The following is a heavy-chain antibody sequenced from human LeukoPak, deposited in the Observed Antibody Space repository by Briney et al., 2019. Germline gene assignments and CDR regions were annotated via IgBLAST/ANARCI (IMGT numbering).Heavy chain of an antibody. J-gene: IGHJ4*02. Sequence: GSLRLSCAASGFTFDDYAMHWIRQPAGKGLEWIGRIYTSGSTNYSPSLKSRVTMSVDTSKNQFSLNLTSVTAADTAVYYCARSVEMASRSFDCWGQGTLVTVSS. CDR3: ARSVEMASRSFDC. CDR2: IYTSGST. V-gene: IGHV4-4*07. D-gene: IGHD5-24*01. CDR1: GFTFDDYA.